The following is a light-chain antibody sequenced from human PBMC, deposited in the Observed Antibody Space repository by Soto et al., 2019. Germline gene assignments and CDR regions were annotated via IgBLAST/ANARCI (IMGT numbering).Light chain of an antibody. CDR2: KAS. Sequence: DIQMTQSPSTLSASVGDRVTITCRASQSISSWLAWYQQKPGKAPKLLIYKASSLESGVPSRFSGSGSGTAFTLPIISLQPDDFATYYCQQYNSYPYTFGQGTKLEIK. J-gene: IGKJ2*01. CDR1: QSISSW. V-gene: IGKV1-5*03. CDR3: QQYNSYPYT.